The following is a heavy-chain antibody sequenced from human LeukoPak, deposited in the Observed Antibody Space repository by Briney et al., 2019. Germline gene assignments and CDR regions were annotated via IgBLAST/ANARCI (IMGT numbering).Heavy chain of an antibody. D-gene: IGHD2-2*02. CDR3: ARDSVVPAAIPFDY. J-gene: IGHJ4*02. Sequence: GGSLRLSCAASGFTFYSYDMHWVRQAPGKGLEWVSAIGTAGDTYYPGSVKGRFTISRENAKNSLYLQMNSLRAGDTAVYYCARDSVVPAAIPFDYWGQGTLVTVSS. CDR1: GFTFYSYD. CDR2: IGTAGDT. V-gene: IGHV3-13*01.